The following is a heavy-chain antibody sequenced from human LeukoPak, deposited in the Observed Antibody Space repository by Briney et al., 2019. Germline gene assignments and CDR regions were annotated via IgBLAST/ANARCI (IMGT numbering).Heavy chain of an antibody. CDR2: TYYRSKWYY. CDR1: GDSVSSNSAA. Sequence: SQTLSLTCAISGDSVSSNSAAWNWIRQSPSRGLEWLGRTYYRSKWYYDYAVSVKSRIIINPDTSKNQFSLKLSSVTAADTAVYYCVRGVRIWGQGTMVTVSS. CDR3: VRGVRI. D-gene: IGHD3-10*01. J-gene: IGHJ3*02. V-gene: IGHV6-1*01.